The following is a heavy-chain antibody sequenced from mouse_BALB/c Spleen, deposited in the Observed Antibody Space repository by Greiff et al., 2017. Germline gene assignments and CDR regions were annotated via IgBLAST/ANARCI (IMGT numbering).Heavy chain of an antibody. Sequence: LVESGAELARPGASVKMSCKASGYTFTSYTMHWVKQRPGQGLEWIGYINPSSGYTNYNQKFKDKATLTADKSSSTAYMQLSSLTSEDSAVYYCARSGEYGYDAYFDYWGQGTTLTVSS. V-gene: IGHV1-4*01. CDR1: GYTFTSYT. CDR2: INPSSGYT. CDR3: ARSGEYGYDAYFDY. D-gene: IGHD2-14*01. J-gene: IGHJ2*01.